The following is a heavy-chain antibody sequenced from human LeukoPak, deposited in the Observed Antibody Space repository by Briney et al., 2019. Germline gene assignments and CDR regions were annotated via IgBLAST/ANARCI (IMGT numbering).Heavy chain of an antibody. V-gene: IGHV4-39*07. CDR2: IYYSGST. J-gene: IGHJ4*02. D-gene: IGHD6-6*01. CDR3: ARDSSSYQGGFDY. CDR1: GGSISSSSYY. Sequence: SETLSLTCTVSGGSISSSSYYWGWIRQPPGKGLEWIGSIYYSGSTYYNPSLKSRVTISVDTSKNQFSLKLTSVTAADTAVYYCARDSSSYQGGFDYWGQGTLVTVSS.